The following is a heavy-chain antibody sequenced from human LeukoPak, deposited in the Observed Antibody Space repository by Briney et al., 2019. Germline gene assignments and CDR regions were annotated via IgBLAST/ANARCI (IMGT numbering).Heavy chain of an antibody. CDR1: GYTFTSYY. CDR3: ANLMVYAIQGYHWFDP. V-gene: IGHV1-46*01. Sequence: ASVKVSCKASGYTFTSYYMHWVRQAPGQGLEWMGIINPSGGSTSYAQKFQGRVTMTRGTSTSTVYMELSSLRSEDTAVYYCANLMVYAIQGYHWFDPWGQGTLVTVSS. D-gene: IGHD2-8*01. J-gene: IGHJ5*02. CDR2: INPSGGST.